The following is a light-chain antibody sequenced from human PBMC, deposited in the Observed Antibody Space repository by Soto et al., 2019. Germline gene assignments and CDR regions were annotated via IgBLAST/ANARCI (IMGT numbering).Light chain of an antibody. CDR2: GAS. V-gene: IGKV3-20*01. CDR1: QSVSGSH. CDR3: QHYGFSLIT. J-gene: IGKJ5*01. Sequence: ESVLTQSPGTLSLSPGERATLSCRASQSVSGSHLAWYQQKPGQAPRLLIYGASSRATGIPDRFSGSGSETDFTLSIRRLEPEDFAVYYCQHYGFSLITFGQGTRLEIK.